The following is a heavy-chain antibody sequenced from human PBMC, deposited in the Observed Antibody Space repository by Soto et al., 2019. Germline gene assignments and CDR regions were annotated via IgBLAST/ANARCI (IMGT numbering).Heavy chain of an antibody. Sequence: LSETLSLTCSVSGASISSYYWTWIRQPPGGGLEWIGYMHHTQGTNDNPSLRGRVHMSIDTSMNQFSLRLTSVTAADTAVYYCARVPFVGYFDWLDPWGHGTLVTVSS. CDR3: ARVPFVGYFDWLDP. CDR1: GASISSYY. CDR2: MHHTQGT. J-gene: IGHJ5*02. V-gene: IGHV4-59*01. D-gene: IGHD3-9*01.